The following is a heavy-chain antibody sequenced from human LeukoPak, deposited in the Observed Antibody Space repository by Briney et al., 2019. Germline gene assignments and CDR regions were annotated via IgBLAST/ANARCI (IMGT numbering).Heavy chain of an antibody. J-gene: IGHJ2*01. CDR3: ARDYLDWYFDL. V-gene: IGHV3-33*01. CDR2: IWYDGSNK. CDR1: GFTFSSYG. Sequence: PGRSLRLSCAASGFTFSSYGMHWVRQAPGKGQEWVAVIWYDGSNKYYADSVKGRFTISRDNSKNTLYLQMNSLRAEDTAVYYCARDYLDWYFDLWGRGTLVTVSS.